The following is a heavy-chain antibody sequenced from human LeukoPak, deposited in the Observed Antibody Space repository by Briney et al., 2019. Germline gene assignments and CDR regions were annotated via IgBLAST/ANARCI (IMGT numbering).Heavy chain of an antibody. CDR1: SGSIRSSSHY. V-gene: IGHV4-39*01. CDR2: ISYSGST. D-gene: IGHD2-2*01. CDR3: ARLGRDRYCSSTSCYSHYYYMDV. J-gene: IGHJ6*03. Sequence: SETLSLTCTVSSGSIRSSSHYWGWIRQPPGKGLEWIGSISYSGSTYYNPSLKSRVTISVDTSKNQFSLKLSSVTAADTAVYYCARLGRDRYCSSTSCYSHYYYMDVWGKGTTVTISS.